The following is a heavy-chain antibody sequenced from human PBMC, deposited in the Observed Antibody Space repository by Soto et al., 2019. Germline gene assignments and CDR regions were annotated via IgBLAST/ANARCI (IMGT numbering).Heavy chain of an antibody. CDR2: INAGNGNT. CDR1: GYTFTSYA. Sequence: GSSVKVSCKASGYTFTSYAMHWVRHAPGQRLEWMGWINAGNGNTKYSQKFQGRVTITRDTSASTAYMELSSLRSEDTAVYYCARDGTLRYYDFWSGYWNWFDPWGQGTLVTVSS. V-gene: IGHV1-3*01. D-gene: IGHD3-3*01. J-gene: IGHJ5*02. CDR3: ARDGTLRYYDFWSGYWNWFDP.